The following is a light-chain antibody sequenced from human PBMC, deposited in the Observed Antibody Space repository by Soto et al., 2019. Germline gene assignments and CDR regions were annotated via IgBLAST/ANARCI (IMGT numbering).Light chain of an antibody. CDR3: TSYTSSSDAV. CDR1: SRDVGAYEY. Sequence: QSVLTQPASVSGSPGQSIAISCTGTSRDVGAYEYVSWYQQHPGKAPKLIIFDVINRPSGVSNRFSGSKSGNTASLTISGLQAEDEGDYYCTSYTSSSDAVFGGGTKVTVL. V-gene: IGLV2-14*03. CDR2: DVI. J-gene: IGLJ3*02.